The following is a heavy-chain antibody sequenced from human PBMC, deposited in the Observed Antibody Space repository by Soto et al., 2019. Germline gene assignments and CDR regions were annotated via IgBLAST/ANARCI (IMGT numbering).Heavy chain of an antibody. J-gene: IGHJ5*02. D-gene: IGHD2-2*01. CDR1: GYTFTTFW. CDR2: IDPRDSYT. V-gene: IGHV5-10-1*01. Sequence: GESLKISCTGFGYTFTTFWISWARQMPGRGLEWMGRIDPRDSYTTYSPSFQGHVTITVDKSIRTAYLQWGSLKASDTAMYYCARLYCTSSTCDSWFDPWGQGTLVTVSS. CDR3: ARLYCTSSTCDSWFDP.